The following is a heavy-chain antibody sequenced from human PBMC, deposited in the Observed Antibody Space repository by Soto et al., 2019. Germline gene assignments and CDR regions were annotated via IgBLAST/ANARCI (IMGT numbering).Heavy chain of an antibody. Sequence: GGSLRLSCAASGFTFSSYAMHWVRQAPGKGLEWVAFISFVGCNIYYADSVKGRFTISRDNSKNTLFLQMNSLRVEDTFFFYCARVGSSSSPASYYFDYWGQGTLVTVSS. V-gene: IGHV3-30-3*01. J-gene: IGHJ4*02. D-gene: IGHD6-6*01. CDR2: ISFVGCNI. CDR1: GFTFSSYA. CDR3: ARVGSSSSPASYYFDY.